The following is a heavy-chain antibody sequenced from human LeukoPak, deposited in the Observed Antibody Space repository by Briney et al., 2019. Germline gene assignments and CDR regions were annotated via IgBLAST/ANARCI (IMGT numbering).Heavy chain of an antibody. D-gene: IGHD3-16*01. J-gene: IGHJ3*02. CDR3: AREKEGVDFDI. CDR2: ISSSSSYI. CDR1: GFTFTSYS. Sequence: GGSLRLSCAASGFTFTSYSMNWVRQAPGKGLGWVSSISSSSSYIYYADSVKGRFTISRDNAKNSLYLQMNSLRAEDTAVYYCAREKEGVDFDIWGQGTMVTVSS. V-gene: IGHV3-21*01.